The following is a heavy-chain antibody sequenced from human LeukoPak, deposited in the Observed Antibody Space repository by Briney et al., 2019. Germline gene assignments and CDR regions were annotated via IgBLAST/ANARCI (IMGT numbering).Heavy chain of an antibody. V-gene: IGHV1-2*02. CDR3: ARGGQLAPIFPFDY. CDR1: GYTFTGYY. CDR2: INPNSGGT. Sequence: GASVKVSCKASGYTFTGYYMHWVRQAPGQGLEWMGWINPNSGGTNYAQKFQGRVTMTRDTPISTAYMELSRLRSDDTAVYYCARGGQLAPIFPFDYWGQGTLVTVSS. J-gene: IGHJ4*02. D-gene: IGHD3-9*01.